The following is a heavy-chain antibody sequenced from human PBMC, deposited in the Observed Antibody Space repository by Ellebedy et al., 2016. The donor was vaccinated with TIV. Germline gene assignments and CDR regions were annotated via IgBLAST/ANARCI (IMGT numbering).Heavy chain of an antibody. V-gene: IGHV3-66*01. CDR1: GFTVSANF. D-gene: IGHD3-3*01. CDR2: IYTSGDT. J-gene: IGHJ4*02. CDR3: ARGIRGPSDYWRAMDH. Sequence: PGGSLRLSCAASGFTVSANFMNWVRQPPGKGLEWVSIIYTSGDTYYADSVKGRFTLSRDNSKNTLYLQMNSLRAEDTVVYYCARGIRGPSDYWRAMDHWGQGTLVTVSA.